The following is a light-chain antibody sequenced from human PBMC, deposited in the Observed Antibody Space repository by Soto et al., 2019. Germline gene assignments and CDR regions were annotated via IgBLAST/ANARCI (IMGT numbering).Light chain of an antibody. Sequence: EIVMTQSPATLSVSPGERAALSCRASQSVSSNLAWYQQKPGQAPRPLIYGASTRATGVPDRFSGTGSGTEFTLTISSLKSEDFAVYFCQQYNIWPQTFGQGTRWIS. CDR3: QQYNIWPQT. CDR2: GAS. J-gene: IGKJ1*01. V-gene: IGKV3-15*01. CDR1: QSVSSN.